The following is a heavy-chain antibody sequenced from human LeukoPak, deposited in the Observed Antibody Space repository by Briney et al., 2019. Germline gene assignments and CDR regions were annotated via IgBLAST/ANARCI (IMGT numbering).Heavy chain of an antibody. D-gene: IGHD6-19*01. CDR1: GGTFSSYA. CDR2: IIPILGIA. Sequence: ASVKVSCKASGGTFSSYAISWVRQAPGQGLEWMGRIIPILGIANYAQKFQGRVTITADKSTSTAYMELSSLRSEDTAVYYCARPKHIAVAATYYYGMDVWGQGTTVTVSS. CDR3: ARPKHIAVAATYYYGMDV. V-gene: IGHV1-69*04. J-gene: IGHJ6*02.